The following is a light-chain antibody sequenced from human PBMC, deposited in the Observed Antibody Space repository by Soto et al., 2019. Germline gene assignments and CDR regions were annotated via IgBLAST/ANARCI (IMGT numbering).Light chain of an antibody. CDR2: GNN. Sequence: QSALTQPPSVSGAPGQRVTISCTGSNSNIGTTSDVYWYQQLPGTAPKLLIYGNNNRPSGVPDRFSGSKSGTSASLAITGLQAEDEADYYCQSYDTSLSGSVFGGGTKLTVL. CDR3: QSYDTSLSGSV. CDR1: NSNIGTTSD. J-gene: IGLJ3*02. V-gene: IGLV1-40*01.